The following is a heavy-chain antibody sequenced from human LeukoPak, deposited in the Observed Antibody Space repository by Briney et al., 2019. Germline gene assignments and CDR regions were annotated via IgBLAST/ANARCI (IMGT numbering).Heavy chain of an antibody. CDR2: IKQDGSEK. D-gene: IGHD2-8*01. CDR1: GFTFSSYW. Sequence: GGSLRLSCAASGFTFSSYWMSWVRQAPGKGLEWVANIKQDGSEKYYVDSVKGRFTISRDNAKDSLYLQMNSLRAEDTAVYYCAKDRCSNGIGCYYYYMDVWGKGTTVTISS. J-gene: IGHJ6*03. CDR3: AKDRCSNGIGCYYYYMDV. V-gene: IGHV3-7*01.